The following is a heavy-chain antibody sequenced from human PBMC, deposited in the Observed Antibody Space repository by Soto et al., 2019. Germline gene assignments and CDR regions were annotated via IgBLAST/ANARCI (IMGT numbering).Heavy chain of an antibody. J-gene: IGHJ4*02. CDR3: ARVASGGTYYFDY. D-gene: IGHD2-15*01. Sequence: ASVKVSCKASGYTFTSYDINWVRQATGQGLEWMGWMNPHSGNTGFAQKFQGRLTMTRDTSKSTAYMEVSSLRSEDTAIFYCARVASGGTYYFDYWGQGTLVTVS. CDR1: GYTFTSYD. CDR2: MNPHSGNT. V-gene: IGHV1-8*01.